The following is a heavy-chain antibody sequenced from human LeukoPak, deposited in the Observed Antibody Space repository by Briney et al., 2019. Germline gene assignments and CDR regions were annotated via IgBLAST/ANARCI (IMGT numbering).Heavy chain of an antibody. CDR3: ARAGAARPANYYYGMDV. V-gene: IGHV1-69*13. CDR1: GYTLTELS. Sequence: ASVKVSCKVSGYTLTELSMHWVRQAPGKGLEWMGGIIPIFGTANYAQKFQGRVTITADESTSTAYMELSSLRSEDTAVYYCARAGAARPANYYYGMDVWGQGTTVTVSS. D-gene: IGHD6-6*01. J-gene: IGHJ6*02. CDR2: IIPIFGTA.